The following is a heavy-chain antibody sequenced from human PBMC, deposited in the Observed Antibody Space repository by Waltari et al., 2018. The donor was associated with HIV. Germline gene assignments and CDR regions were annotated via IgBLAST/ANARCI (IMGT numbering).Heavy chain of an antibody. J-gene: IGHJ4*02. CDR1: GYTFTGYY. Sequence: QVQLVQSGAEVKKPGASVRVSCKASGYTFTGYYMHWVRQAPGQGLERMGWINPNGGGTNDAQNVQGRVTMTRDTSSSTAYVELSRLRSDDTAVYYCARDPHPRSDRYRGSYYGYWGQGTLVTVSS. CDR2: INPNGGGT. D-gene: IGHD1-26*01. V-gene: IGHV1-2*02. CDR3: ARDPHPRSDRYRGSYYGY.